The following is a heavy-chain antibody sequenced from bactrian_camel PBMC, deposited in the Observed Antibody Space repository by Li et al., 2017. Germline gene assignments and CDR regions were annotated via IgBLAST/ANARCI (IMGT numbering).Heavy chain of an antibody. D-gene: IGHD2*01. J-gene: IGHJ6*01. Sequence: QVQLVESGGGSVQAGGSLRLSCVASAYLTSRCGMGWYRQAPGKNRELIATISKNGHRTYVPSVKGRFTTSQDKSKNTVYLQMNSLKPEDTAMYYCAARGPYCYTKLSVRDFTYWGQGTQVTVS. V-gene: IGHV3S53*01. CDR3: AARGPYCYTKLSVRDFTY. CDR2: ISKNGHR. CDR1: AYLTSRCG.